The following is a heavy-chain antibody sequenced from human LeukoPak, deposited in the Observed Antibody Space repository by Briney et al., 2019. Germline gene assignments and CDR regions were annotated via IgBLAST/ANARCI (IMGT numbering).Heavy chain of an antibody. CDR3: ARAQSGPGGSYYY. V-gene: IGHV1-8*01. Sequence: ASVKVSCKASGYTFTSYDINWVRQATGQGLEWMGWMNPNSGNTGYAQKFQGRVTMTRNTSISTAYMELSRLRSDDTAVYYCARAQSGPGGSYYYWGQGTLVTVSS. CDR1: GYTFTSYD. D-gene: IGHD1-26*01. CDR2: MNPNSGNT. J-gene: IGHJ4*02.